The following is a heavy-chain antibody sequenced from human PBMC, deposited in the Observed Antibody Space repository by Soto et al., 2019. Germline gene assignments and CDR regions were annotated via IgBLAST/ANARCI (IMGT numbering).Heavy chain of an antibody. V-gene: IGHV4-31*02. D-gene: IGHD5-12*01. CDR3: ARGRVMGGIDLNLYVMDV. CDR2: IYYSGST. Sequence: LCGGSISSGGYYWSWIRQHPGKGLEWIGYIYYSGSTYYNPSLKSRVTISVDTSKNQFSLKLSSVTAADTAVYYCARGRVMGGIDLNLYVMDVWGQGTTVTVSS. J-gene: IGHJ6*02. CDR1: GGSISSGGYY.